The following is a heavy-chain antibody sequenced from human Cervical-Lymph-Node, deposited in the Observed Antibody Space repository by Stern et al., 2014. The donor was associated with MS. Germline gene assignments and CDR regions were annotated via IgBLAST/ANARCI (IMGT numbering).Heavy chain of an antibody. CDR2: IIPMFGIA. J-gene: IGHJ4*02. Sequence: QVQLMQSGAEVKKPGSSVKVSCKASGGTFSSYTIGWVRQAPGPGLEWLGGIIPMFGIANYAEKFQGRVTITADESTSTAYMDLSTLRSEDTAVYYCARATSDYIWGSYRYLDYWGQGTQVTVSS. CDR3: ARATSDYIWGSYRYLDY. D-gene: IGHD3-16*02. CDR1: GGTFSSYT. V-gene: IGHV1-69*01.